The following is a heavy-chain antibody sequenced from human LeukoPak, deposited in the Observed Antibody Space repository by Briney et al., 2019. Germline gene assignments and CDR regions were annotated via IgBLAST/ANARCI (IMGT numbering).Heavy chain of an antibody. D-gene: IGHD6-19*01. V-gene: IGHV3-48*01. J-gene: IGHJ1*01. CDR3: ARKVVGGWYFQH. CDR2: ISSSSSTI. Sequence: GGSLRLSCAASGFTFSSYWVSWVRQAPGQGLEWVSYISSSSSTIYYADSVKGRFTISRDNAKNSLYLQMNSLRAEDTAVYYCARKVVGGWYFQHWGQGTLVTVSS. CDR1: GFTFSSYW.